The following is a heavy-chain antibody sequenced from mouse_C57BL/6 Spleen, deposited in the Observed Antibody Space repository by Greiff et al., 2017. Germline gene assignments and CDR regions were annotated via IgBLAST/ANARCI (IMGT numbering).Heavy chain of an antibody. V-gene: IGHV14-1*01. CDR2: IDPEAGDT. J-gene: IGHJ3*01. Sequence: EVQLQQSGAELVRPGASVKLSCTASGFNFTDYYMHWVKQRPEQGLEWIGSIDPEAGDTEYAPKFKGKATKTADTSSNTAYLQLSSLTSEDTAVYYCTAYSPDPFAYWGQGTLVTVSA. CDR1: GFNFTDYY. D-gene: IGHD3-1*01. CDR3: TAYSPDPFAY.